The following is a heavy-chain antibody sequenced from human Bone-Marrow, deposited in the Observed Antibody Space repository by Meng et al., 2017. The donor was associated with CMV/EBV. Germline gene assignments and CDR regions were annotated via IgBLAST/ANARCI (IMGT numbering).Heavy chain of an antibody. CDR3: ARGRRYCSSTSCYTGRGAYYYGMDV. CDR2: INHSGST. D-gene: IGHD2-2*02. V-gene: IGHV4-34*01. J-gene: IGHJ6*02. CDR1: GGSFSGYY. Sequence: SETLSLTCAVYGGSFSGYYRSWIRQPPGKGLEWIGEINHSGSTKYNPSLKSRITISVDTYKTQFPLKLSSVNAADTAVYYCARGRRYCSSTSCYTGRGAYYYGMDVWGQGTTVTVSS.